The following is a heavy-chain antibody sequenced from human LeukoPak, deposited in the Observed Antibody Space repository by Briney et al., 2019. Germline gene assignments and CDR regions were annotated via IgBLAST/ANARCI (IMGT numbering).Heavy chain of an antibody. J-gene: IGHJ3*02. CDR2: INSDGSST. D-gene: IGHD2-15*01. CDR3: ARVAYCSGGSCYEFGGAFDI. V-gene: IGHV3-74*01. CDR1: GSTVSSNF. Sequence: GGSLRLSCAASGSTVSSNFMSWARQAPGKGLEWVSRINSDGSSTSYADSVKGRFTISRDNAKNTLYLQMNSLRAEDTAVYYCARVAYCSGGSCYEFGGAFDIWGQGTMVTVSS.